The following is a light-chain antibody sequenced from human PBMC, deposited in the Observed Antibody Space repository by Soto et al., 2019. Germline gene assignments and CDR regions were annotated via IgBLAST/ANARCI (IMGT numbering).Light chain of an antibody. CDR1: NSDVRSYNY. Sequence: QSVLTQPPSASGSPGQSVTISCTGKNSDVRSYNYVSWYQQHPGKAPKLMIFEVSKRPSGVPDRFSGSKSGNTASLTVSGLQAEDEADYYCSSYAGTNTRYLFGTGTKVTVL. V-gene: IGLV2-8*01. CDR3: SSYAGTNTRYL. CDR2: EVS. J-gene: IGLJ1*01.